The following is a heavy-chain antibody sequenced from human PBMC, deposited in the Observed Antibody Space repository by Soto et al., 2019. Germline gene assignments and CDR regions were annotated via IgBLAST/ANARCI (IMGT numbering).Heavy chain of an antibody. D-gene: IGHD6-13*01. Sequence: QVQLVESGGGVVQPGRSLRLSCAASGFTFSSYGMHWVRQAPGKGLEWVAVIWYDGSNKYYADSVKGRFTISRDNSKNTLYLQMNSLRAEDTAVYYCVRDRPRLSSWYQPYYGMDVWGQGTTVTVSS. J-gene: IGHJ6*02. CDR2: IWYDGSNK. CDR3: VRDRPRLSSWYQPYYGMDV. CDR1: GFTFSSYG. V-gene: IGHV3-33*01.